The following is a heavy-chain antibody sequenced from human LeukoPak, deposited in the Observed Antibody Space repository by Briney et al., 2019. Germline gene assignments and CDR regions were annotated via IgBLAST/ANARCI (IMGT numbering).Heavy chain of an antibody. CDR3: ARAQEYSSLGVDY. V-gene: IGHV4-4*02. CDR1: GGSISSSNW. D-gene: IGHD6-6*01. CDR2: IYHSGST. Sequence: PSETLSLTCAVSGGSISSSNWWSWVRQPPGKGLEWIGEIYHSGSTNYNPSLKSRVTISVDKSKNQFSLKLSSVTAADTAVYYCARAQEYSSLGVDYWGQGTLVTVSS. J-gene: IGHJ4*02.